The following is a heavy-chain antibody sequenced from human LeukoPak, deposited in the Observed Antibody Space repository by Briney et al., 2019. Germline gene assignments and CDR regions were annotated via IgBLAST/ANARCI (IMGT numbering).Heavy chain of an antibody. Sequence: GGSLRLSCAASGFTFSSYGMHWVRQAPGKGLEWVAFIRYDGSNKYCADSVKGRFTISRDNSKNTLYLQMNSLRAEDTAVYYCASGTYSSSSNLADWGQGTLVTVSS. CDR1: GFTFSSYG. V-gene: IGHV3-30*02. J-gene: IGHJ4*02. D-gene: IGHD6-6*01. CDR3: ASGTYSSSSNLAD. CDR2: IRYDGSNK.